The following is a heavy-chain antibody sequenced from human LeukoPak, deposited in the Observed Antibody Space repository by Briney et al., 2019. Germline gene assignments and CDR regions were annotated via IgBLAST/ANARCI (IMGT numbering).Heavy chain of an antibody. V-gene: IGHV1-18*01. J-gene: IGHJ4*02. Sequence: ASVKVSCKASGYTFTSYGISWVRQAPGQGLEWMGWISAYNGNTNYAQKLQGRVTMTTDTSTSTAYMEPRSLRSDDTAVYYCARGTRNYYDSSGYPYDYWGQGTLVTVSS. CDR1: GYTFTSYG. CDR3: ARGTRNYYDSSGYPYDY. D-gene: IGHD3-22*01. CDR2: ISAYNGNT.